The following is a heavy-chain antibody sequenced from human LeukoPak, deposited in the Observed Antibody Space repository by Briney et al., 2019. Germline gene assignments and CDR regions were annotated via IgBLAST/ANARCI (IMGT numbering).Heavy chain of an antibody. CDR3: ARHEPGSRGDFDS. J-gene: IGHJ4*02. V-gene: IGHV4-4*09. Sequence: SETLSLTCTVSGGSFSTSYWSWIRQPPGKGLEWIGYISTSGSANYNPSLKSRVTISADTSKNQLSLNLSSVTAADSAVYYCARHEPGSRGDFDSWGQGTLVTVSA. D-gene: IGHD2/OR15-2a*01. CDR2: ISTSGSA. CDR1: GGSFSTSY.